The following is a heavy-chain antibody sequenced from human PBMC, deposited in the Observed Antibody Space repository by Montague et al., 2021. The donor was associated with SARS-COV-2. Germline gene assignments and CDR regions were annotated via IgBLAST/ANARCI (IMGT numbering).Heavy chain of an antibody. CDR1: GFTFGNYA. V-gene: IGHV3-23*01. Sequence: SLRLSCAASGFTFGNYAMSWVRQAPGKGLEWVSAIGGSGRDTYYADSXKGRFTISRDNSKNTVYLQMSSLRADDAAVYYCAKGAMGSGWFDPWGPGTLVTVSS. J-gene: IGHJ5*02. D-gene: IGHD1-26*01. CDR3: AKGAMGSGWFDP. CDR2: IGGSGRDT.